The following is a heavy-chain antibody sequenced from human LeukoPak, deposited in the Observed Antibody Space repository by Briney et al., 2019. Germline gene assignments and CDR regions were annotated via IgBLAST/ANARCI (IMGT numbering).Heavy chain of an antibody. CDR3: ARNTQYNWNYGGYYVDV. D-gene: IGHD1-7*01. CDR1: GGTFSSYA. CDR2: IIPIFGTA. Sequence: SVKVSCKASGGTFSSYAISWVRQAPGQGLEWMGGIIPIFGTANYAQKFQGRVTITADKSTRTADMELSSLRSEDTAVYYCARNTQYNWNYGGYYVDVWGKGTTVTVSS. V-gene: IGHV1-69*06. J-gene: IGHJ6*03.